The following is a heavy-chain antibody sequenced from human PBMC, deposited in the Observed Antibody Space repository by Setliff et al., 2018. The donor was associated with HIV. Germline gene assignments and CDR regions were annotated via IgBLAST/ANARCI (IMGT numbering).Heavy chain of an antibody. CDR3: ARGYLISGTQKSYYMDV. D-gene: IGHD1-26*01. J-gene: IGHJ6*03. V-gene: IGHV1-8*03. Sequence: GASVKVSCKASGYIFTSYDINWVRQATGQGLGWMGWMNPNSGNTGYAQKFQGRVTITRDTSINTAYMELSSLRSEDTAVYYCARGYLISGTQKSYYMDVWGKGTTVTVSS. CDR2: MNPNSGNT. CDR1: GYIFTSYD.